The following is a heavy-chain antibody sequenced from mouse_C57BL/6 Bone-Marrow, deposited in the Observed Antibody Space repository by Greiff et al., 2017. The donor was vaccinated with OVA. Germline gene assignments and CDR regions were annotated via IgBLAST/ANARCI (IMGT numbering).Heavy chain of an antibody. D-gene: IGHD1-1*01. CDR3: ARENYGSSEGYAMDY. CDR1: GFTFSDYY. Sequence: EVNLVESGGGLVQPGGSLKLSCAASGFTFSDYYMYWVRQTPEKRLEWVAYISNGGGSTYYPDTVKGRFTISRDNAKNTLYLQMSRLKSEDTAMYYCARENYGSSEGYAMDYWGQGTSVTVSS. V-gene: IGHV5-12*01. CDR2: ISNGGGST. J-gene: IGHJ4*01.